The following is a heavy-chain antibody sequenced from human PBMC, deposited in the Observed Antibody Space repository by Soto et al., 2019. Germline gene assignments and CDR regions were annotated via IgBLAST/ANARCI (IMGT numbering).Heavy chain of an antibody. V-gene: IGHV1-18*01. J-gene: IGHJ4*02. CDR3: ARDELGYCSGGSCSGGI. D-gene: IGHD2-15*01. Sequence: QVQLVQSGAEVKKPGASVKVSCKASGYTFTSYGISWVRQAPGLGLEWMGWISAYNGNTNYAQKLQGRVTMTTDTSTSTAYMELRSLRSDDTAVYYCARDELGYCSGGSCSGGIWGQGTLVTVSS. CDR1: GYTFTSYG. CDR2: ISAYNGNT.